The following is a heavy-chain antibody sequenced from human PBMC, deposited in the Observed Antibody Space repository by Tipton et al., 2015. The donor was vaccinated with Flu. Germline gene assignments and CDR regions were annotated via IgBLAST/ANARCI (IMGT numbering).Heavy chain of an antibody. J-gene: IGHJ6*02. CDR2: GSTSGTT. Sequence: LRLSCTVSGGSVTSGSYYWNWIRQPAGKGLEWIGRGSTSGTTNYNPSLQSRVTISVDTSKNQFSLRLISVTAADTAVYYCATSRPHRYSYGMDVWGQGGTVSVSS. D-gene: IGHD3-10*01. V-gene: IGHV4-61*02. CDR3: ATSRPHRYSYGMDV. CDR1: GGSVTSGSYY.